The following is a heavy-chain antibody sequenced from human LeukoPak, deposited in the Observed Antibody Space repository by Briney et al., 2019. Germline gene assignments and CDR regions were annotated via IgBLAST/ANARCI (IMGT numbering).Heavy chain of an antibody. CDR3: ARGKMATGAFDV. J-gene: IGHJ3*01. CDR1: GFTFSSYR. Sequence: GGSLRLSCAASGFTFSSYRMNWVRQAPGKGLEWVSSISNSSSYIYYADSVKGRFTISRDNAKNSLYLQMNSLRAEDTAVYYCARGKMATGAFDVWGQGTMVTVSS. D-gene: IGHD5-24*01. CDR2: ISNSSSYI. V-gene: IGHV3-21*01.